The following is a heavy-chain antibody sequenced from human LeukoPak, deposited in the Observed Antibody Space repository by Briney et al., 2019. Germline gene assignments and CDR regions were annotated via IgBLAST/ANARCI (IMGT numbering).Heavy chain of an antibody. Sequence: RTSETLSLTCAVYGGSFSGYYWSWIRQPPGKGLEWIGEINHSGSTNYNPSLKSRVTLSVDTSKNQFSLKLSSVTAADTAVYYCVRRKTAYDILTGYYNPYYFDYWGQGTLVTVSS. CDR1: GGSFSGYY. J-gene: IGHJ4*02. D-gene: IGHD3-9*01. CDR2: INHSGST. V-gene: IGHV4-34*01. CDR3: VRRKTAYDILTGYYNPYYFDY.